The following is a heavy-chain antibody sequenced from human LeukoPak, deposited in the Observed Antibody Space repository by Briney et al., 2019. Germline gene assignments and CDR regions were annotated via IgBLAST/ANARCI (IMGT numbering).Heavy chain of an antibody. J-gene: IGHJ4*02. CDR1: GFTFSDYY. D-gene: IGHD3-10*01. CDR3: ARVHLGGYYGSGRTYYFDY. V-gene: IGHV3-11*03. CDR2: ISKSGTST. Sequence: GGSLRLYCAASGFTFSDYYMSWIRQDPGKGLEWVSYISKSGTSTKYADSVKGRFSISRDNAKQSLYLQLTSLTAEDTAVYYCARVHLGGYYGSGRTYYFDYWGQGTLVTVSS.